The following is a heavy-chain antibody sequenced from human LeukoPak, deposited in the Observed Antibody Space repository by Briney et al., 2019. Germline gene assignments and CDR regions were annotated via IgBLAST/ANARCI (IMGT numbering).Heavy chain of an antibody. J-gene: IGHJ4*02. CDR3: ARDSSYDYVWGSYRASFDY. D-gene: IGHD3-16*02. CDR2: ISSSSSYI. V-gene: IGHV3-21*01. Sequence: PGGSLRLSCAASGFTFSSYAMSWVRQAPGKGLEWVSSISSSSSYIYYADSVKGRFTISRDNAKNSLYLQMNSLRAEDTAVYYCARDSSYDYVWGSYRASFDYWGQGTLVTVSS. CDR1: GFTFSSYA.